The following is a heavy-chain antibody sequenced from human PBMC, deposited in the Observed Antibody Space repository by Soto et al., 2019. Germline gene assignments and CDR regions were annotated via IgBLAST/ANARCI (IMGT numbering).Heavy chain of an antibody. Sequence: GILRISCGIARCLSCSYGMGSLRHIPGRGLERPSSLTGSRAVTYYADSVNGRFTISRDNSNNTVYLQMSSLRAEETALYYCAQVGGYWTRASCYMYYSLGVRGQGSTFTISS. D-gene: IGHD2-2*02. J-gene: IGHJ6*01. V-gene: IGHV3-23*01. CDR2: LTGSRAVT. CDR1: RCLSCSYG. CDR3: AQVGGYWTRASCYMYYSLGV.